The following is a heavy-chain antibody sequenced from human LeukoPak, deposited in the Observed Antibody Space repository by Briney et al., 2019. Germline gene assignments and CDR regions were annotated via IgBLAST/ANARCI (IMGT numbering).Heavy chain of an antibody. V-gene: IGHV3-30*04. D-gene: IGHD3-10*02. CDR3: AELGITMIGGV. CDR1: EFTFSTYA. J-gene: IGHJ6*04. CDR2: ISRDGLDT. Sequence: GGSLRLSCAASEFTFSTYAMHWVRQAPGKGPEWVAVISRDGLDTYYADSVKGRFTISRDNSKNTLYLQMKSLRAEDTAVYYCAELGITMIGGVWGKGTTVTISS.